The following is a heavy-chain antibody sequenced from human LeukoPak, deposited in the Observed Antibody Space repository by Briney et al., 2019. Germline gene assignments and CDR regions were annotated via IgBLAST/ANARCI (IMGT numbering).Heavy chain of an antibody. V-gene: IGHV3-30*03. D-gene: IGHD2-21*01. Sequence: LAGGSLRLSCAASGFTFSSYGMHWVRQAPGKGLEWVAVISYDGSNKYYADSVKGRFTISRDDSKNTVYLQMNSLKTEDTAVYYCLWWDYWGQGTLVTVSS. CDR3: LWWDY. CDR1: GFTFSSYG. J-gene: IGHJ4*02. CDR2: ISYDGSNK.